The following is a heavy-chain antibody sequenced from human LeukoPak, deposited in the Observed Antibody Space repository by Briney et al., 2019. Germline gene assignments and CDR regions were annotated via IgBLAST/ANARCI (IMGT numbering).Heavy chain of an antibody. CDR1: GFTCSSYA. Sequence: GRSLRLSCAASGFTCSSYAMHWVRQAPGKGLEWVAVISYDGSNKYYADSVKGRFTISRDNSKNTLYLQMNSLRAEDTAVYYCAKDLYGDYEFDYWGQGTLVTVSS. J-gene: IGHJ4*02. V-gene: IGHV3-30-3*01. CDR2: ISYDGSNK. D-gene: IGHD4-17*01. CDR3: AKDLYGDYEFDY.